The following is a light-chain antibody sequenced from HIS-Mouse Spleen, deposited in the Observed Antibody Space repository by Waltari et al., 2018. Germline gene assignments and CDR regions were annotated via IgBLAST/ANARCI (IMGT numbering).Light chain of an antibody. V-gene: IGLV3-25*03. J-gene: IGLJ2*01. CDR2: KDI. Sequence: SYELTQPPSVSVSPGQTARITCSGDALPKQYAYWYQQKPGQAPVLVINKDIERPSGIPERISGSSSGTTVTLTISGVQAEDEADYYCQSADSSGTYSVVFGGGTKLTVL. CDR1: ALPKQY. CDR3: QSADSSGTYSVV.